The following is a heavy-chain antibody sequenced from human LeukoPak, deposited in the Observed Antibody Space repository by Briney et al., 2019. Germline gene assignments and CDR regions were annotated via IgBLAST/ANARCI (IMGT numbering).Heavy chain of an antibody. CDR3: AKGISRRGLNYYYMDV. CDR2: ISWNSGSI. Sequence: GGSLRLSCAASGFTFDDYAMHWVRQAPGKGLEWVSGISWNSGSIGYADSVKGRFTISRDNAKNSLYLQMNSLRAEDTALYYCAKGISRRGLNYYYMDVWGKGTTVTVSS. J-gene: IGHJ6*03. V-gene: IGHV3-9*01. CDR1: GFTFDDYA.